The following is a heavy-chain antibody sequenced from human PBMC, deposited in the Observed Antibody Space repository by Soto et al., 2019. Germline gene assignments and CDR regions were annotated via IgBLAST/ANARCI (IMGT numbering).Heavy chain of an antibody. Sequence: LDTKCLSCSVAGGYIVGYDWSWIRQPPGKGLEWIGYIYYSGSTNYNPSLKSRVTISVDTSKNQFSLKLSSVTAADTAVYYCARDRANWNYWGQGTLVTVSS. CDR1: GGYIVGYD. J-gene: IGHJ4*02. CDR3: ARDRANWNY. V-gene: IGHV4-59*01. D-gene: IGHD1-1*01. CDR2: IYYSGST.